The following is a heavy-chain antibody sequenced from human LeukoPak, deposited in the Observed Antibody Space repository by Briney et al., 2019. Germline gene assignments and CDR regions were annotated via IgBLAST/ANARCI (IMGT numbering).Heavy chain of an antibody. J-gene: IGHJ4*02. CDR1: GFTFSSYA. D-gene: IGHD6-19*01. V-gene: IGHV3-30*04. CDR2: ISYDGSNK. Sequence: PGGSLRLSCAASGFTFSSYAMHWVRQAPGKGLEWVAVISYDGSNKYYADSVKGRFTISRDNSKNTLYLQMNSLRAEDTAVYYCARGGSGWWPRYFDYWGQGTLVTVSS. CDR3: ARGGSGWWPRYFDY.